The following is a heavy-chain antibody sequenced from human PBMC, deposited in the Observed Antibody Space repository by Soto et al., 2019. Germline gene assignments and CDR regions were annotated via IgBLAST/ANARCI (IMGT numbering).Heavy chain of an antibody. CDR2: IIPIFTTT. J-gene: IGHJ3*02. CDR1: GGTFSNHA. Sequence: SVKVSCKASGGTFSNHAINWVRQSPGQGLEWMGRIIPIFTTTNYAQKFQGRVTITADESTITAYMELSSLKYVDTAIYYCAREVAADGTFREDVFDIWGQGTMVTVSS. CDR3: AREVAADGTFREDVFDI. D-gene: IGHD6-13*01. V-gene: IGHV1-69*13.